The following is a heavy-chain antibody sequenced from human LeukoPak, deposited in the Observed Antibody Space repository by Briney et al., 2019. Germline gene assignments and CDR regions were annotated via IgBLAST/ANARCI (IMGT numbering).Heavy chain of an antibody. D-gene: IGHD3-22*01. CDR2: ISAYNGNT. V-gene: IGHV1-18*01. J-gene: IGHJ1*01. CDR3: AREDYYDSSFQH. Sequence: GASVQVSCKASGYTFTSYGISWVRQAPGQGLEWMGWISAYNGNTNYAQKLQGRVTMTTGTSTSTAYMELRSLRSDDTAVFYCAREDYYDSSFQHWGQGTLVTVSS. CDR1: GYTFTSYG.